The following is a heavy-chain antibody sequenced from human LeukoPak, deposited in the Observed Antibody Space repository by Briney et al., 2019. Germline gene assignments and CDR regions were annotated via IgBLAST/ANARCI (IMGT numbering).Heavy chain of an antibody. V-gene: IGHV4-4*07. J-gene: IGHJ4*02. Sequence: IXQPAXXXLEXIXRVYTNGGTTYNPSLKSRLTVSVDTSKNQFSLSLSSVTAADTAVYYCASGSDSIGYSGGGILDYWGQGILVTVSS. D-gene: IGHD6-19*01. CDR2: VYTNGGT. CDR3: ASGSDSIGYSGGGILDY.